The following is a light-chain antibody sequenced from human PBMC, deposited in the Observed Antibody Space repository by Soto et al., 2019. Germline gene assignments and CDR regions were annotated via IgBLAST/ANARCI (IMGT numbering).Light chain of an antibody. CDR2: AAS. CDR3: QQSFTTPRT. J-gene: IGKJ1*01. CDR1: QSIFTY. V-gene: IGKV1-39*01. Sequence: DIQMTQSPSSLSAAVVDRVNITFRASQSIFTYLSWLQQKPGKAPKLLIYAASTLQSGVPSRFTGSGSGTDFTLTISSLQPEDFATYYCQQSFTTPRTFGQGTKVDI.